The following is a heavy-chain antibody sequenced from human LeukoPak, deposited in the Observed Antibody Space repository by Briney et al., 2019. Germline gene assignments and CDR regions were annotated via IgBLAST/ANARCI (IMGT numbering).Heavy chain of an antibody. CDR2: IGISGDT. CDR1: GFTLRSYD. V-gene: IGHV3-13*01. Sequence: GGSLRLSCAASGFTLRSYDVHWVRQVTGKGLEWVSAIGISGDTHYPGSVKGRFTISRENAKNSLYLQMNSLTAGDTAVYYCARGGIQVSGIDEIDYWGQGTLVTVSS. D-gene: IGHD6-13*01. J-gene: IGHJ4*02. CDR3: ARGGIQVSGIDEIDY.